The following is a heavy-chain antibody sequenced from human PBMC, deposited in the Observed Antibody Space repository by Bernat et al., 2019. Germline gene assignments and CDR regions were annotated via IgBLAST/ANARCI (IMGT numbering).Heavy chain of an antibody. V-gene: IGHV3-23*04. CDR2: ISGSGGST. CDR3: AKVLVGIFGVGY. Sequence: EVQLVESGGGLVQPGGSLRLSCAASGFTFSSYAMSWVRQAPGKGLQWVSAISGSGGSTYYADSVKGRFTISRDNSRNTLYLQMNSLRAEDTAVYYCAKVLVGIFGVGYWGQGTLVTVAS. CDR1: GFTFSSYA. J-gene: IGHJ4*02. D-gene: IGHD2-15*01.